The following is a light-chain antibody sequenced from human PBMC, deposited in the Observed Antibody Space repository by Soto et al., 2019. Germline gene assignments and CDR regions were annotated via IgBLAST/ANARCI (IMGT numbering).Light chain of an antibody. CDR3: QQYNSWPLA. CDR2: RAS. CDR1: QSIASN. J-gene: IGKJ4*01. V-gene: IGKV3-15*01. Sequence: IVMTQSPATLSVSPGDRATLSCRASQSIASNLAWYQQKPGQAPRLLIYRASIRATDLPARFSGSGSGTEFTLNIRSLQSEDFEVYYCQQYNSWPLAFGGGTKVDIK.